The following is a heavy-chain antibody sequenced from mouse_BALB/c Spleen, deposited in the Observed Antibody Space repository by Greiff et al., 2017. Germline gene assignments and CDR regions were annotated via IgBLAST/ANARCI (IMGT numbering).Heavy chain of an antibody. CDR2: ISNLAYSI. CDR1: GFTFSDYG. Sequence: EVKLQESGGGLVQPGGSRKLSCAASGFTFSDYGMAWVRQAPGKGPEWVAFISNLAYSIYYADTVTGRFTISRENAKNTLYLEMSSLRSEDTAMYYCARDGDDEGYAMDYGGKGTSVTVSS. V-gene: IGHV5-15*02. D-gene: IGHD2-12*01. CDR3: ARDGDDEGYAMDY. J-gene: IGHJ4*01.